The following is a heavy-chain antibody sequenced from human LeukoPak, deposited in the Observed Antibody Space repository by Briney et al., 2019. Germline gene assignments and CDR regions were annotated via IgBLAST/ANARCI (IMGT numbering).Heavy chain of an antibody. CDR3: ARGGTMIVVVITYDAFVI. CDR2: IIPIFGTA. CDR1: GGTFSSYA. J-gene: IGHJ3*02. V-gene: IGHV1-69*13. D-gene: IGHD3-22*01. Sequence: ASVKVSCKASGGTFSSYAISWVRQAPGQGLEWMGGIIPIFGTANYAQKFQGRVTITADESTSTAYMELSSLRSEDTAVYYCARGGTMIVVVITYDAFVIWGQGTMVTVSS.